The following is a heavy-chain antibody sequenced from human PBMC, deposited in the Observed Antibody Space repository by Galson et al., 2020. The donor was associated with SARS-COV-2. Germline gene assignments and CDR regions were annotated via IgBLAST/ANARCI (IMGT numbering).Heavy chain of an antibody. D-gene: IGHD6-13*01. CDR1: GFTCSSYA. V-gene: IGHV3-23*01. J-gene: IGHJ4*02. CDR2: ISGSGGST. Sequence: GESLKISCAASGFTCSSYAMSWVRQAPGKGLEWVSAISGSGGSTYYADSVKGRFTISRDNSKNTLYLQMNSLRAEDTAVYYCAKGLGYSSSWERLDYWGQGTLVTVSS. CDR3: AKGLGYSSSWERLDY.